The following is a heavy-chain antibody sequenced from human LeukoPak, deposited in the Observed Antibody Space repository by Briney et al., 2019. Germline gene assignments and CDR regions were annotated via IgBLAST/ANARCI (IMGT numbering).Heavy chain of an antibody. CDR1: GFTFSSYS. D-gene: IGHD2-2*02. Sequence: GGSLRLSCAASGFTFSSYSMNWVRQAPGKGLEWVSSISSSSSYIYYADSVKGRFTISRDNAKNSLYLQMNSLRAEDTAVYYCAREVDDIVVVPAAIFWGDGAFDIWGQGTMVTVSS. J-gene: IGHJ3*02. V-gene: IGHV3-21*01. CDR2: ISSSSSYI. CDR3: AREVDDIVVVPAAIFWGDGAFDI.